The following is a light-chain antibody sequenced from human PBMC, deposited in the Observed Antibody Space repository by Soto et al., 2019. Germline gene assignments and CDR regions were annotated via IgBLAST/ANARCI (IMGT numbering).Light chain of an antibody. Sequence: EIVLTQSPATLSVSPGERATLSCRASQSVSSNLAWYHQKPDQAPRLLIYGASTRAAGIPARYSGSASGPEFTLTISSLQSEDLAVYYCQQYNNWPLTLGGGTKVEIK. J-gene: IGKJ4*01. CDR2: GAS. CDR3: QQYNNWPLT. CDR1: QSVSSN. V-gene: IGKV3D-15*01.